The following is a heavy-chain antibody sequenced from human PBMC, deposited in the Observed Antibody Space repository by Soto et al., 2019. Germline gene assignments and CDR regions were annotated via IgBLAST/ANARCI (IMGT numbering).Heavy chain of an antibody. J-gene: IGHJ4*02. Sequence: SETLSLTCSVSGGSISSYYWSWIRQPAGKGLEWIGRIYTSGSTNYNPSLKSRVTMSVDTSKNQFSLKLSSVTAADTAVYYCASCGTYYSGGSCYSPLDYRGQGPLVTVSS. CDR3: ASCGTYYSGGSCYSPLDY. V-gene: IGHV4-4*07. CDR2: IYTSGST. CDR1: GGSISSYY. D-gene: IGHD2-15*01.